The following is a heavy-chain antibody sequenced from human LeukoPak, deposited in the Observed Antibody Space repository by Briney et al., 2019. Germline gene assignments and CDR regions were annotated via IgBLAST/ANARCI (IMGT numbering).Heavy chain of an antibody. CDR1: GFAVSANY. D-gene: IGHD3-3*01. CDR2: IKSKTDGGTT. V-gene: IGHV3-15*01. CDR3: TTSTIFGVVIISPWFDY. J-gene: IGHJ4*02. Sequence: KSGGSLRLSCAASGFAVSANYMNWVRQAPGKGLEWVGRIKSKTDGGTTDYAAPVKGRFTISRDDSKNTLYLQMNSLKTEDTAVYYCTTSTIFGVVIISPWFDYWGQGTLVTVSS.